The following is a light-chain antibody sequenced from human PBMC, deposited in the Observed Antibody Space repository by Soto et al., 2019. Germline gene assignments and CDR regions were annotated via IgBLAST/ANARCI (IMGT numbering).Light chain of an antibody. CDR1: KLGDKY. V-gene: IGLV3-1*01. CDR3: QAWDSRTTCV. Sequence: SYELTQSPSVSVSPGQTARITCSGDKLGDKYACWYQQKPGQSPVLVMYQDSRRPSGIPERFSGSNSGNTATLTISGTQAMDEADYYCQAWDSRTTCVFGGGTKLTVL. CDR2: QDS. J-gene: IGLJ3*02.